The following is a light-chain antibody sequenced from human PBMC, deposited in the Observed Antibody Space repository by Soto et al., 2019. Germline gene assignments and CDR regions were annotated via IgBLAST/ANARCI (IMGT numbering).Light chain of an antibody. CDR1: QSVGSSY. CDR3: QQYGDSPMFA. CDR2: SAS. J-gene: IGKJ2*01. V-gene: IGKV3-20*01. Sequence: EVVLTQSPGTLSLSPGERAILSCRASQSVGSSYLAWYQQKPGQAPRLLIYSASYRATGIPDRFSGSGSEADFTLTISRLEPEDFAVYYCQQYGDSPMFAFGQGTTLQIK.